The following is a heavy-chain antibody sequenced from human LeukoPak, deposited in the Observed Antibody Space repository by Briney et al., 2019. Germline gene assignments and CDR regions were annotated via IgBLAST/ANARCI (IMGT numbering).Heavy chain of an antibody. CDR2: IDSDGRST. V-gene: IGHV3-74*03. CDR3: VRDGVSTIPLDY. D-gene: IGHD2-21*01. CDR1: GFTFSSYW. J-gene: IGHJ4*02. Sequence: GGSLRLSCAASGFTFSSYWMHWVRQAPGKGLVWVSRIDSDGRSTTYADSVKGRFTISRDNAKNTLYLQMNSLRAEDTAVYYCVRDGVSTIPLDYWGQGALVTVSS.